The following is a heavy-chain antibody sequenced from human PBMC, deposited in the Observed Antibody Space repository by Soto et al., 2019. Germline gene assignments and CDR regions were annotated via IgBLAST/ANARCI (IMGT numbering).Heavy chain of an antibody. CDR1: VGSIDSGDYY. D-gene: IGHD1-26*01. J-gene: IGHJ5*02. V-gene: IGHV4-61*08. CDR2: VYYSGTT. Sequence: SETLSLTCTVSVGSIDSGDYYWSWIRQPPGKGLEWIGYVYYSGTTNYNPFLKSRVTLSLDKSKNQFSLKMNSVTAADTAVYYCARDVIAHPHYFDPWGQGTMATAS. CDR3: ARDVIAHPHYFDP.